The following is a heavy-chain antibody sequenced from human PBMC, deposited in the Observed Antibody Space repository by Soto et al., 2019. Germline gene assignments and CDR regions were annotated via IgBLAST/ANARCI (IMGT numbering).Heavy chain of an antibody. CDR2: IYYSGST. V-gene: IGHV4-31*03. CDR3: ARVNRRERASDY. J-gene: IGHJ4*02. Sequence: SEPLSLTCPVSVGAISSGDSYWGWIPQHPGKGLEWIGYIYYSGSTYYNPSLKSRVTISVDTSKNQFSLKLSSVTAADTAVYYCARVNRRERASDYWGQGTLVTVSS. D-gene: IGHD1-26*01. CDR1: VGAISSGDSY.